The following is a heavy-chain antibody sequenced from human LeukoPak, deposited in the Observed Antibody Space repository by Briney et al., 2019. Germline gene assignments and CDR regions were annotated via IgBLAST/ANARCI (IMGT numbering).Heavy chain of an antibody. CDR2: ISNDGSTT. J-gene: IGHJ4*02. CDR1: GFTFDDYG. V-gene: IGHV3-74*01. Sequence: GGSLRLSCAASGFTFDDYGMSWVRQAPGKGLVWVSRISNDGSTTHYADSVKGRFTISRDNAKNTLFLHMNSLRAEDTAVYYCNVRWGPNSDYWGQGTLVTVSS. D-gene: IGHD7-27*01. CDR3: NVRWGPNSDY.